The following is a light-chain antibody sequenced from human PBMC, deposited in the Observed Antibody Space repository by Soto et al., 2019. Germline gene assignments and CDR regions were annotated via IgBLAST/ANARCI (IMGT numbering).Light chain of an antibody. Sequence: QSALTRPASVSGSPGQSITISRTATSSDGADYKDVSWYQQHPGNAPKLMIYEVTYRPSGVSNRFSGSKSGNTASLTISGLQAEDEAEYYCSSYTTSSTVFGTGTKLTVL. V-gene: IGLV2-14*01. CDR2: EVT. J-gene: IGLJ1*01. CDR1: SSDGADYKD. CDR3: SSYTTSSTV.